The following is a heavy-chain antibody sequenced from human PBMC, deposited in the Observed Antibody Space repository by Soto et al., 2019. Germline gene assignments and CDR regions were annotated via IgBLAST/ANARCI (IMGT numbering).Heavy chain of an antibody. J-gene: IGHJ5*02. CDR3: ATTVAANSWFDP. V-gene: IGHV1-2*02. CDR1: GHSFTAYY. Sequence: GASVKVSCKASGHSFTAYYMHWVRQAPGQGLEWMGWVNPNNGVTNYAQKFQGRVTMTRDTSISTAYMELSRLRSDDTAVYYCATTVAANSWFDPWGQGTLVT. CDR2: VNPNNGVT. D-gene: IGHD6-19*01.